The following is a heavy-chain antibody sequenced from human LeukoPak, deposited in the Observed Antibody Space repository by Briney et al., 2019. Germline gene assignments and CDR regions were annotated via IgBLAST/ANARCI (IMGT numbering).Heavy chain of an antibody. CDR2: ISGSGGST. Sequence: PGGSLGLSCAASGLTFSSYAMSWVRQAPGKGLEWVSAISGSGGSTYYADSVKGRFTISRDNSKNTLYLQMNSLRAEDTAVYYCAKDREQYSSSWYSGYWGQGTLVTVSS. CDR1: GLTFSSYA. CDR3: AKDREQYSSSWYSGY. V-gene: IGHV3-23*01. D-gene: IGHD6-13*01. J-gene: IGHJ4*02.